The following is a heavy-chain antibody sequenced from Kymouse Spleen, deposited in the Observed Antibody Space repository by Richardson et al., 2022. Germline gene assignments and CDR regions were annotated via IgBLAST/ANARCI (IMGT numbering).Heavy chain of an antibody. V-gene: IGHV3-21*03. J-gene: IGHJ6*02. Sequence: EVQLVESGGGLVKPGGSLRLSCAASGFTFSSYSMNWVRQAPGKGLEWVSSISSSSSYIYYADSVKGRFTISRDNAKNSLYLQMNSLRAEDTAVYYCARDRIAARRGVYYYYGMDVWGQGTTVTVSS. CDR2: ISSSSSYI. CDR3: ARDRIAARRGVYYYYGMDV. D-gene: IGHD6-6*01. CDR1: GFTFSSYS.